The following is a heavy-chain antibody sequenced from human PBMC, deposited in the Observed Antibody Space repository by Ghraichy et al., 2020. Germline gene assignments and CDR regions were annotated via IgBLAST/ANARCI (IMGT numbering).Heavy chain of an antibody. J-gene: IGHJ4*02. D-gene: IGHD4-17*01. Sequence: LSLTCAASGFSFSRHWMSWVRQAPGKGLEWVASIKSDRSDSFYLDSVKGRFTISRDNAENSVSLEMTSLRVEDTAVYYCARDPYGDYKYGGTDYWGRGTLVSVSS. CDR3: ARDPYGDYKYGGTDY. V-gene: IGHV3-7*01. CDR1: GFSFSRHW. CDR2: IKSDRSDS.